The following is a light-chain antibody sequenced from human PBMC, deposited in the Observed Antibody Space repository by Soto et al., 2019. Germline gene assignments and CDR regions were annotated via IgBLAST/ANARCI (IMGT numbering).Light chain of an antibody. J-gene: IGKJ1*01. Sequence: EIVMTQSPVTLSVPPGEGATLSCRASQSVSSTLAWFQQKPGQAPRLLIYGASTRATGIPARFSGSGSGTDFTLTISSLQSEDFAVYYCQQYNTWPRTFGQGTKVDIK. CDR3: QQYNTWPRT. CDR2: GAS. CDR1: QSVSST. V-gene: IGKV3-15*01.